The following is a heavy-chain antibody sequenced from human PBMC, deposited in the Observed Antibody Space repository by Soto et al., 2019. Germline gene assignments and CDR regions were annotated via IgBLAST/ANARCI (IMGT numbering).Heavy chain of an antibody. CDR2: VNLSGSP. D-gene: IGHD3-10*01. V-gene: IGHV4-34*01. Sequence: SETLSLTCDVYGGSFSGYYWGWVRQAPGKGLEWIVDVNLSGSPNYNPSLQSRVSVSLDSSKTHFSLKLSSVTAADTAVYYCATFPPEGRTATPRGDDAFDLWGQGTLVTVSS. CDR3: ATFPPEGRTATPRGDDAFDL. CDR1: GGSFSGYY. J-gene: IGHJ3*01.